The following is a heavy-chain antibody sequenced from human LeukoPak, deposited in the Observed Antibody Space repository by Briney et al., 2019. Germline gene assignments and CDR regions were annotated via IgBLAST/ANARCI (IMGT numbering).Heavy chain of an antibody. Sequence: APVKVSCKASGYTFTSYYMHWVRQAPGQGLEWMGIINPSGGSTSYAQKFQGRVTMTRDTSTSTVYMELSSLRSEDTAVYYCAGDSAAGAPLDYWGQGTLVTVSS. CDR1: GYTFTSYY. D-gene: IGHD1-14*01. J-gene: IGHJ4*02. CDR2: INPSGGST. V-gene: IGHV1-46*01. CDR3: AGDSAAGAPLDY.